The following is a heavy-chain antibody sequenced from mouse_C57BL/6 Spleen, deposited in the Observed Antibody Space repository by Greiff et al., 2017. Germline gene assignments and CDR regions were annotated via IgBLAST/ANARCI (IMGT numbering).Heavy chain of an antibody. V-gene: IGHV5-9*01. CDR3: ARYDGLDY. Sequence: EVKVVESGGGLVKPGGSLKLSCAASGFTFSSYTMSWVRQTPEKRLEWVATISGGGGNTYYPDSVKGRFTISRDNAKNTLYLQMSRLRSEDTALYYCARYDGLDYWGQGTTLTVSS. J-gene: IGHJ2*01. CDR2: ISGGGGNT. CDR1: GFTFSSYT. D-gene: IGHD2-12*01.